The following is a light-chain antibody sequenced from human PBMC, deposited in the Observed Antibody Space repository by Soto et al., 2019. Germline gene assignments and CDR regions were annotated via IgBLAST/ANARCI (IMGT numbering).Light chain of an antibody. V-gene: IGKV3-11*01. CDR1: QTVSSN. CDR2: DAS. CDR3: QQRSNWPLYT. Sequence: EIVLTQSPATLSLSPGERATLSCRASQTVSSNLAWYQQRPGQAPRLLIYDASNRATGIPARFSGSGSGTDFCLTISSLEPEDFAVYYCQQRSNWPLYTFGPGTKLEIK. J-gene: IGKJ2*01.